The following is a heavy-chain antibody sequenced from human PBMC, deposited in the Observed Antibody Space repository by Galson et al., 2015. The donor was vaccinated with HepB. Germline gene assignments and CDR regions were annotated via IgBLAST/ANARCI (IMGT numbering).Heavy chain of an antibody. CDR1: GFTFSSYA. CDR3: VTSDYIGSGSLDY. D-gene: IGHD3-10*01. J-gene: IGHJ4*02. Sequence: SLRLSCAASGFTFSSYAMHWVRQAPGKGLEYVSAISSNGGSTYYADSVKGRFTISRDNSKNTLYLQMSSLRAEDTAVYYCVTSDYIGSGSLDYWGQGTLVTVSS. CDR2: ISSNGGST. V-gene: IGHV3-64D*06.